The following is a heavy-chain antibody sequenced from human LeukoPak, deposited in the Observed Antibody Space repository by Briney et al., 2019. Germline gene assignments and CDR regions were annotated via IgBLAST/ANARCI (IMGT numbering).Heavy chain of an antibody. V-gene: IGHV4-61*01. CDR1: GGSVSSGSYY. J-gene: IGHJ4*02. CDR3: ARSDKGYYGSGSRTFVY. CDR2: IYYSGST. Sequence: SETLSLTCTVSGGSVSSGSYYWSWIRQPPGKGLEWIGYIYYSGSTNYNPSLKSRVTISVDTSKNQFSLKLSSVTAADTAVYYCARSDKGYYGSGSRTFVYWGQGTLVTVSS. D-gene: IGHD3-10*01.